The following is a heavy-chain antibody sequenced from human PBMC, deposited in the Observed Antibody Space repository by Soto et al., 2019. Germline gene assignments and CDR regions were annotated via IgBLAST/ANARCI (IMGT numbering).Heavy chain of an antibody. D-gene: IGHD4-17*01. V-gene: IGHV2-5*02. Sequence: QITLKESGPTLVKPTQTLTLTCTFSGFSLSTSRVGVGWIRQPPGKALEWLALIYWDDDKRYRPSLKTRLTIXXDXSXXQVVLTMTNMDPVDTATYYCAHYRIFGDYMYYFDSWGQGALVTVSS. J-gene: IGHJ4*02. CDR3: AHYRIFGDYMYYFDS. CDR2: IYWDDDK. CDR1: GFSLSTSRVG.